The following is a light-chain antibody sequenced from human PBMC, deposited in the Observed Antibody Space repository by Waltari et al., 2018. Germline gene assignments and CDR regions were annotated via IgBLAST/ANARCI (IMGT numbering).Light chain of an antibody. V-gene: IGLV2-18*02. Sequence: QSALTQPPSVSGSPGQSVTLPSTGTTSDLVGYRRISWYHQAPGTAPKLLIFEVSNRPSGVPDRFSGSKSGNTASLTISDLQAEDESHYYCAAWTDTSKIVFGGGTRVTVL. CDR1: TSDLVGYRR. CDR3: AAWTDTSKIV. J-gene: IGLJ2*01. CDR2: EVS.